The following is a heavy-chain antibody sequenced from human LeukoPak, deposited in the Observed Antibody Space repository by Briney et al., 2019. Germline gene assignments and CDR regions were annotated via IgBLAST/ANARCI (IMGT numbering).Heavy chain of an antibody. D-gene: IGHD6-13*01. CDR3: ARDPAAAGTVWLDP. J-gene: IGHJ5*02. V-gene: IGHV3-21*06. CDR1: GFTVSSNY. CDR2: ITTRSSYI. Sequence: GGSLRLSCAASGFTVSSNYMSWVRQAPGKGLEWVSSITTRSSYIYYADSVRGRFTNSRDDAKNSLYLQMNSLRADDTAVYYCARDPAAAGTVWLDPWGQETLVTVSS.